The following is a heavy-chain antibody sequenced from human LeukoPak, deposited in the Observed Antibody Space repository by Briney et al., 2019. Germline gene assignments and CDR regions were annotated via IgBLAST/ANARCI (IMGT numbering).Heavy chain of an antibody. D-gene: IGHD4-11*01. Sequence: GGSLRLSCAASGFTFRNYAMSWVRQTPGKGLEWVSGISAGASRTYYSDSVKGRFTISRDNSKNTVYLQMNSLRAEDTAVYYCARGVPKTSYYYYYMDVWGKGTAVTVSS. V-gene: IGHV3-23*01. CDR1: GFTFRNYA. CDR3: ARGVPKTSYYYYYMDV. CDR2: ISAGASRT. J-gene: IGHJ6*03.